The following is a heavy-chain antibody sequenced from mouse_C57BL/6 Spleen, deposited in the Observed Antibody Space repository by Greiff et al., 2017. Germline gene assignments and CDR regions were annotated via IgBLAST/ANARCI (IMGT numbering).Heavy chain of an antibody. CDR2: IDPSDSYT. CDR3: AFPLRGYAMDY. V-gene: IGHV1-69*01. J-gene: IGHJ4*01. D-gene: IGHD3-1*01. Sequence: VQLQQSGAELVMPGASVKLSCKASGYTFTSYWMHWVKQRPGQGLEWIGEIDPSDSYTNYNQKFKGKSTLTVDKSSSTAYMQLSSLTSEDSAVYYCAFPLRGYAMDYWGQGTSVTVSS. CDR1: GYTFTSYW.